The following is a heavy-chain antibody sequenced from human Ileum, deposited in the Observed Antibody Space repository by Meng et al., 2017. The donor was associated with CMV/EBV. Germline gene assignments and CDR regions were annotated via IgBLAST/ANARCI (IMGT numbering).Heavy chain of an antibody. CDR3: AKDLPRGPSDY. CDR1: GASFNNENGY. CDR2: VHNNGGT. J-gene: IGHJ4*02. D-gene: IGHD3-10*01. Sequence: QLTLQGSGPGLVKPSETLSLSCTVSGASFNNENGYWAWIRQSPGKGLEWIGSVHNNGGTYHNPSLRSRVTISVDTSKHQFSLRMNSVTAADTAIYYCAKDLPRGPSDYWSQGTLVTVSS. V-gene: IGHV4-39*07.